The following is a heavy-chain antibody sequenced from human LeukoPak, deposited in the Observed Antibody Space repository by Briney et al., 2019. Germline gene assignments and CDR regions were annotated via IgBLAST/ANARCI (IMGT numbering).Heavy chain of an antibody. CDR3: AKDLGLRFGTDAFDI. J-gene: IGHJ3*02. Sequence: PGGSLRLSCAASGFTFSSYSMNWVRQAPGKGLEWVSSISSSSSYIYYADSVKGRFTISRDNAKNSLYLQMNSLRAEDTAVYYCAKDLGLRFGTDAFDIWGQGTMVTVSS. CDR1: GFTFSSYS. D-gene: IGHD3-10*01. V-gene: IGHV3-21*04. CDR2: ISSSSSYI.